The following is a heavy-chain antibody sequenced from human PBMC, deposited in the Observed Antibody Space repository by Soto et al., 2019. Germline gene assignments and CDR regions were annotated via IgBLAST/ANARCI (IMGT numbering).Heavy chain of an antibody. CDR2: INHSGST. CDR1: GGSFSGYY. Sequence: SETLSLTCAVYGGSFSGYYWSWIRQPPGKGLEWIGEINHSGSTNYNPSLKSRVTISVDTSKNQFSLKLSSVTAADTAVYYCARGHGSGRYYPCYFDYWGQGTLVTVSS. V-gene: IGHV4-34*01. D-gene: IGHD3-10*01. CDR3: ARGHGSGRYYPCYFDY. J-gene: IGHJ4*02.